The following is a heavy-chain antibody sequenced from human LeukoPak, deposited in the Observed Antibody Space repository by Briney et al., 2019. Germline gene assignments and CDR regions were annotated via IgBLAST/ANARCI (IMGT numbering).Heavy chain of an antibody. CDR1: GYTFTSYA. J-gene: IGHJ5*02. CDR2: IIPIFGTA. V-gene: IGHV1-69*13. Sequence: SVKVSCKASGYTFTSYAMNWVRQAPGQGLEWMGGIIPIFGTANYAQKFQGRVTITADESTSTAYMELSSLRSEDTAVYYCARARGIAVAGPWGQGTLVTVSS. CDR3: ARARGIAVAGP. D-gene: IGHD6-19*01.